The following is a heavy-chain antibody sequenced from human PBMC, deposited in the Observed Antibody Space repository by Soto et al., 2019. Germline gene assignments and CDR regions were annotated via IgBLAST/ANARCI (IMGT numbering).Heavy chain of an antibody. CDR3: ARDYHYELDVAGYFDF. CDR1: GYSIITFYY. V-gene: IGHV4-38-2*02. D-gene: IGHD6-19*01. Sequence: PSETLSLTCTLSGYSIITFYYCACIRQCPGKWREVIGSVYRSGADYYSPRFKSRVTISVDTSKNQLSLQLKSVTADDAAVYYCARDYHYELDVAGYFDFWGQGTPVTVSS. CDR2: VYRSGAD. J-gene: IGHJ4*02.